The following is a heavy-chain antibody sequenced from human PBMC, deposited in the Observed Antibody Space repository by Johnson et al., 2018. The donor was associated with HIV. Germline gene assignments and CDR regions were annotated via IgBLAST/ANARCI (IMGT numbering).Heavy chain of an antibody. CDR2: ISYDGSNK. CDR3: ARDQGIATRFASAFDI. Sequence: VQLVESGGGVIQPGRSLRLSCAASGFTFRNYGMHWVRQAPGKGLEWVALISYDGSNKYYADPVKGRLTISRDNSKNTLSLQMNSLRAEDSAVYYCARDQGIATRFASAFDIWGQGTMVTVSS. CDR1: GFTFRNYG. J-gene: IGHJ3*02. V-gene: IGHV3-30*03. D-gene: IGHD6-13*01.